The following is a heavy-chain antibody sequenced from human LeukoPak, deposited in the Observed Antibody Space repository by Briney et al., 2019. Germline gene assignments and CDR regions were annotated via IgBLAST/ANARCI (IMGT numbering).Heavy chain of an antibody. D-gene: IGHD4-23*01. Sequence: GASVKVSCKASGYTFTSYGISWVRQAPGQGLEWMGWINPNSGGTNYAQKFQGRVTMTRDTSISTAYMELSRLRSDDTAVYYCARDDYGGNSVTLIDYWGQGTLVTVSS. J-gene: IGHJ4*02. V-gene: IGHV1-2*02. CDR2: INPNSGGT. CDR1: GYTFTSYG. CDR3: ARDDYGGNSVTLIDY.